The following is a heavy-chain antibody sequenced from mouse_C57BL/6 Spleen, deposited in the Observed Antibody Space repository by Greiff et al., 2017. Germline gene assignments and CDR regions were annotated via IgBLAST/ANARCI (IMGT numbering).Heavy chain of an antibody. CDR2: ISDGGSYT. CDR3: ARDQRDAMDD. J-gene: IGHJ4*01. CDR1: GFTFSSYA. V-gene: IGHV5-4*01. Sequence: EVKLVESGGGLVKPGGSLKLSCAASGFTFSSYAMSWVRQTPEKRLEWVATISDGGSYTYYPDNVKGRFTISRDNAKNNLYLQMRHLKSEDTAMYYCARDQRDAMDDWGQGTSVTVAS.